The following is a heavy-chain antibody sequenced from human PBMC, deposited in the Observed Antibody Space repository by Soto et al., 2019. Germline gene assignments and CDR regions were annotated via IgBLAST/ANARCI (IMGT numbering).Heavy chain of an antibody. D-gene: IGHD6-19*01. CDR1: GGSFTGYY. V-gene: IGHV4-34*01. J-gene: IGHJ4*02. Sequence: QVQLQQWGAGLLKPSETLSLTCAVYGGSFTGYYWSWIRQPPGKGLEWMGEVNHSGSTNYNPSLKSRVNTSADTSKNQFSLKQTSVPAADTAVYYCARASLIGNSGWENFAYGGQGTLVTVSS. CDR3: ARASLIGNSGWENFAY. CDR2: VNHSGST.